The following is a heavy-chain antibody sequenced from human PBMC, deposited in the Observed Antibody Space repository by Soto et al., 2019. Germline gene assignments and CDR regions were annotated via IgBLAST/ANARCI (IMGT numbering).Heavy chain of an antibody. D-gene: IGHD5-18*01. Sequence: GTPVKVSWTDFGGTLCSFAISWVRQAPGQGLEWMGGIIPIFGTANYAQKFQGRVTITADESTSTAYMELSSLRSEDTAVYYCARSPITGYSYGYYYYGMDVWGQGTTVTVSS. CDR3: ARSPITGYSYGYYYYGMDV. J-gene: IGHJ6*02. CDR2: IIPIFGTA. CDR1: GGTLCSFA. V-gene: IGHV1-69*13.